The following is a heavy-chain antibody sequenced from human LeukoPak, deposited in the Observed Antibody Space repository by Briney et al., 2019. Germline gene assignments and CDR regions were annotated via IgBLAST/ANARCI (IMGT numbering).Heavy chain of an antibody. V-gene: IGHV4-31*03. CDR1: GGSISSGGYY. D-gene: IGHD3-16*02. CDR3: ARVESITFGGVIGDFDY. J-gene: IGHJ4*02. Sequence: SETLSLTCTVSGGSISSGGYYWSWIPQHPGKGLEWIGYIYYSGSTYYNPSLKSRVTISVDTSKNQFSLKLSSVTAADTAVYYCARVESITFGGVIGDFDYWGQGTLVTVSS. CDR2: IYYSGST.